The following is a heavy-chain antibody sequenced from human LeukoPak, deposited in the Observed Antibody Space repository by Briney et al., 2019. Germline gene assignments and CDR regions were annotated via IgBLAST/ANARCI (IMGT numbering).Heavy chain of an antibody. J-gene: IGHJ5*02. V-gene: IGHV4-38-2*02. CDR2: IYHSGST. CDR1: GYSISSGYY. Sequence: SETLSLTCTVSGYSISSGYYWGWIRQPPGTGLEWVGSIYHSGSTYYNPSLKSRVTISVDTSKNQFSLKLSSVTAADTAVYYCARVRVYAHSGKQAVNWFDPWGQGTLVTVSS. CDR3: ARVRVYAHSGKQAVNWFDP. D-gene: IGHD2-8*01.